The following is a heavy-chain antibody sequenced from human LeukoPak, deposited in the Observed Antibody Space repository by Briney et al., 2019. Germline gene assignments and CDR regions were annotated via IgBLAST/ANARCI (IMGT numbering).Heavy chain of an antibody. CDR1: GFTFSSYS. V-gene: IGHV3-21*04. Sequence: GGSLRLSCVASGFTFSSYSMNWVRQAPGKGLEWVSSISSSSSYIYYADSVKGRFTFSRDNAKNSLSLQMNSLRAEDTAVYYCARIRVAYNWFDPWGQGTLVTVSS. CDR2: ISSSSSYI. D-gene: IGHD2-15*01. J-gene: IGHJ5*02. CDR3: ARIRVAYNWFDP.